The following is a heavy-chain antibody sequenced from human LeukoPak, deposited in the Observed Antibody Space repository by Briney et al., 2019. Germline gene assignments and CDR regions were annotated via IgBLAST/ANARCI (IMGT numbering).Heavy chain of an antibody. V-gene: IGHV3-23*01. D-gene: IGHD5-24*01. CDR3: AKEGIEMATIGSYFDY. Sequence: GGSLRLSCAASGFTFSSYGMSWVRQAPGKGLEWVSAIRGSGGSTYYADSVKGRFTISRDNSKNTLYLQMNSLRAEDTAVYYCAKEGIEMATIGSYFDYWGQGTLVTVSS. CDR1: GFTFSSYG. J-gene: IGHJ4*02. CDR2: IRGSGGST.